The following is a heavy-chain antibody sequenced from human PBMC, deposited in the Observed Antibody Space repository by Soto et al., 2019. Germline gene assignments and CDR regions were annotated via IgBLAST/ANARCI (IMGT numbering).Heavy chain of an antibody. Sequence: QVQLQQWGAGLLKPSETLSLTCAVYGGSFSGYYWSWIRQPPGKGLEWIGEINHSGSTNYNPSLKSRVTISVDTSKNQFSLKLSSVTAADTAVYYCARELRYFDWSHVTPYYFDYWGQGTLVTVSS. CDR2: INHSGST. V-gene: IGHV4-34*01. CDR3: ARELRYFDWSHVTPYYFDY. J-gene: IGHJ4*02. D-gene: IGHD3-9*01. CDR1: GGSFSGYY.